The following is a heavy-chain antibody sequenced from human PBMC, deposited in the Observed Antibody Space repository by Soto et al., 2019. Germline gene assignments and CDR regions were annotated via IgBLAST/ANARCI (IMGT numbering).Heavy chain of an antibody. V-gene: IGHV1-8*01. J-gene: IGHJ4*02. CDR2: MNPNSGNT. D-gene: IGHD3-22*01. CDR3: ARGGDYYDSSGYYSY. Sequence: ASVKVSCKASGYTFTSYDINWLRQSTGQGLEWMGWMNPNSGNTGYAQKFQGRVTMTRNTSISTAYMELSSLRSEDTAVYYCARGGDYYDSSGYYSYWGQGTLVTVSS. CDR1: GYTFTSYD.